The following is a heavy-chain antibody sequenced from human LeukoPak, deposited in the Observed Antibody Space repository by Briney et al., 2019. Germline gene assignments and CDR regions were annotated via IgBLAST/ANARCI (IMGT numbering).Heavy chain of an antibody. D-gene: IGHD3-10*01. V-gene: IGHV1-2*02. J-gene: IGHJ4*02. CDR3: ARIPFMDSYYYGSGSPNFDY. CDR1: GYTFTGYY. CDR2: INPNSGGT. Sequence: ASVKVSCKASGYTFTGYYMHWVRQAPGQGLEWMGWINPNSGGTNYAQKFQGRVTMTRDTSISTAYMELSRLRSDDTAVYYCARIPFMDSYYYGSGSPNFDYWGQGTLVTVSS.